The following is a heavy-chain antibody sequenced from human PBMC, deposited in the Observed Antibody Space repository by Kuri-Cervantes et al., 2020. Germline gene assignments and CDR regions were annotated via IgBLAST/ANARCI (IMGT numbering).Heavy chain of an antibody. CDR1: GFTFSDYY. Sequence: GGSLRLSCAASGFTFSDYYMSWIRQAPGKGLEWVAVISHDGSNKYFADSVKGRFTISRDNSKNTLYLQMNSLRAEDTAVYYCAKDRYCSSTSCFDYWGQGALVTVSS. D-gene: IGHD2-2*01. CDR2: ISHDGSNK. CDR3: AKDRYCSSTSCFDY. J-gene: IGHJ4*02. V-gene: IGHV3-30*18.